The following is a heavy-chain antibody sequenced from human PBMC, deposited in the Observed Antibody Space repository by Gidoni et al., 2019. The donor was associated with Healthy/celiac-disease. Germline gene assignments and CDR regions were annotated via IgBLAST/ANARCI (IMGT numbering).Heavy chain of an antibody. D-gene: IGHD3-22*01. CDR3: AMANYDSSGYYYEDY. CDR2: IYSGGST. CDR1: GFTVSSNY. Sequence: EVQLVESGGGLIQPGGSLRLSCAASGFTVSSNYMSWVRQAPGKGLEWVSVIYSGGSTYYADSVKGRFTISRDNSKNTLYLQMNSLRAEDTAVYYCAMANYDSSGYYYEDYWGQGTLVTVSS. V-gene: IGHV3-53*01. J-gene: IGHJ4*02.